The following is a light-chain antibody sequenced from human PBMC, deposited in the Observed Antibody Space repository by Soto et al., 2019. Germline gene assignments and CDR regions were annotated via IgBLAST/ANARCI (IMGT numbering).Light chain of an antibody. CDR2: DDR. CDR1: NIGSKS. V-gene: IGLV3-21*02. Sequence: SYELTQPPSVSVAPGQTARITCGGKNIGSKSVHWYEQKPGQAPVLVVYDDRDRPSGIPERFSGSNSGNTATLTISRFEAGDEADYYCQVWDSSSDRVVFGGGTKLTVL. J-gene: IGLJ2*01. CDR3: QVWDSSSDRVV.